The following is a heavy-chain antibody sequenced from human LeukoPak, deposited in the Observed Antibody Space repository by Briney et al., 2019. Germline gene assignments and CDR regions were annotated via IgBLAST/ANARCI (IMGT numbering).Heavy chain of an antibody. CDR1: GGSISSSSYY. CDR2: IYYSGST. V-gene: IGHV4-39*01. J-gene: IGHJ4*02. Sequence: PSETLSLTCTVSGGSISSSSYYWGWIRQPPGKGLEWIGSIYYSGSTYYNPSLKSRVTISVDTSKNQFSLKLSSVTAADTAVYYCARQLGYGDYHFDYWGQGTLVTVSS. D-gene: IGHD4-17*01. CDR3: ARQLGYGDYHFDY.